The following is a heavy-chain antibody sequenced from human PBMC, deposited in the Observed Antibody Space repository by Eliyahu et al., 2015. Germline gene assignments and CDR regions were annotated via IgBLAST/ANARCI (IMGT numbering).Heavy chain of an antibody. D-gene: IGHD6-13*01. CDR2: MSPNSGYT. V-gene: IGHV1-8*01. Sequence: QVQLVQSGAEVKKPGASVKVSCXASGYTFTSHEINWVRQASGQGLEWMGWMSPNSGYTGYARKFQGRVTMTRNTSISTAYMDLSSLTSEDTAVYYCARGPGSSWEYNWFDPWGQGTLVTVSS. CDR3: ARGPGSSWEYNWFDP. J-gene: IGHJ5*02. CDR1: GYTFTSHE.